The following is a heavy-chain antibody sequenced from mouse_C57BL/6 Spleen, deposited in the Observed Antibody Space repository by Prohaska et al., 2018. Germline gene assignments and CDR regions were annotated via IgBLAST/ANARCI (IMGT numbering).Heavy chain of an antibody. J-gene: IGHJ3*01. V-gene: IGHV1-15*01. Sequence: QVQLQQSGAELVRPGASVTLSCKASGYTFTDYEMHWVKQTPVHGLEWIGAIDPETGGTAYNQKFKGKAILTADKSSSTAYMELRSLTSEDSAVYYCTRRGYDGGWFAYWGQGTLVTVSA. CDR2: IDPETGGT. D-gene: IGHD2-2*01. CDR3: TRRGYDGGWFAY. CDR1: GYTFTDYE.